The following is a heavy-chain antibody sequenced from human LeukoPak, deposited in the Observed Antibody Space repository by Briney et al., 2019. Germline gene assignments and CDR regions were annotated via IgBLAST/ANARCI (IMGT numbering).Heavy chain of an antibody. Sequence: PSETLSLTCTVSGASIRSRNYYWGWIRQPPGKGLDWIGSISYRGTAYYNPSLESRVTISVDASKNQCSLDRSSVTAADTATYYCARQPEDYYYYYYMDVWGEGATVTVSS. V-gene: IGHV4-39*01. D-gene: IGHD1-14*01. CDR1: GASIRSRNYY. CDR2: ISYRGTA. CDR3: ARQPEDYYYYYYMDV. J-gene: IGHJ6*03.